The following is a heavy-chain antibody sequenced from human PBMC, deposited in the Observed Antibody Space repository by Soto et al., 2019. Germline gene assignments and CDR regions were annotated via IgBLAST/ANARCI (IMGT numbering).Heavy chain of an antibody. CDR1: GFTFSSYW. J-gene: IGHJ6*02. CDR2: INSDGSST. Sequence: EVQLVESGGGLVQPGGSLRLSCAASGFTFSSYWMHWVRQAPGKGLVWVSRINSDGSSTSYADSVKGRFTISRDNAKNTLYLQMNSLRAEDTAVYYCARDLERDGITMILVARGMDVWGQGTTVTVSS. V-gene: IGHV3-74*01. D-gene: IGHD3-22*01. CDR3: ARDLERDGITMILVARGMDV.